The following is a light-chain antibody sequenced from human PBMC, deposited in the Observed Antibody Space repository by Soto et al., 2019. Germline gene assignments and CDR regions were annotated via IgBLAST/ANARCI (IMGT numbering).Light chain of an antibody. CDR1: SSDVGSYNR. CDR2: DGS. V-gene: IGLV2-23*01. J-gene: IGLJ2*01. Sequence: QSALTQPASVSGSPGQSITISCTGTSSDVGSYNRVYWYQQHPGKAPNLMIYDGSKRPSGVSNRFSGSKSGNTASLTISGLQAEDEADYYCCSYAGSRRVFGGGTQLPVL. CDR3: CSYAGSRRV.